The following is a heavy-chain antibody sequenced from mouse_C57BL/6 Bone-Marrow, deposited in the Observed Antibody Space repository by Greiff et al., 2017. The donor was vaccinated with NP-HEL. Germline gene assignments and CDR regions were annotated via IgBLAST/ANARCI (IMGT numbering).Heavy chain of an antibody. CDR3: ARSRVSTMVTTDWYFDV. V-gene: IGHV1-72*01. D-gene: IGHD2-2*01. J-gene: IGHJ1*03. Sequence: QVQLQQPGAELVKPGASVKLSCKASGYTFTSYWMHWVKQRPGRGLEWIGRIDPNSGGTKYNEKFKSKATLTVDKPSSTAYMQLSSLTSEDSAVYYCARSRVSTMVTTDWYFDVWGTGTTVTVSS. CDR1: GYTFTSYW. CDR2: IDPNSGGT.